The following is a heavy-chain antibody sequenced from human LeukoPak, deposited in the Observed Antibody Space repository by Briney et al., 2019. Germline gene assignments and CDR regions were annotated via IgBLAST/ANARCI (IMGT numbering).Heavy chain of an antibody. D-gene: IGHD6-19*01. CDR3: ARVVAGPIDH. Sequence: PGGSLRLSCAASEFTFSSYSMNWVRQAPGKGLEWVSYITNSGNSKSYADSVKGRFTISRDNTKNSLYLQMNGLRAEDTAVYYCARVVAGPIDHWGQGTLVTVSS. J-gene: IGHJ4*02. CDR2: ITNSGNSK. CDR1: EFTFSSYS. V-gene: IGHV3-48*01.